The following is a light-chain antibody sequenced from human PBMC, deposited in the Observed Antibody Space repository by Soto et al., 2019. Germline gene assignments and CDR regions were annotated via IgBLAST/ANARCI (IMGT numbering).Light chain of an antibody. J-gene: IGKJ1*01. Sequence: IVLTQSPGTLSLCPGERATLSCRASQSVSSSYLAWYQQNRGQAPRLLIYGASSRAPGIPDRFGGSGSGTDFTLTISRLEPEDFAVYYCQQYGSPRWTFGQGTKV. CDR2: GAS. CDR1: QSVSSSY. V-gene: IGKV3-20*01. CDR3: QQYGSPRWT.